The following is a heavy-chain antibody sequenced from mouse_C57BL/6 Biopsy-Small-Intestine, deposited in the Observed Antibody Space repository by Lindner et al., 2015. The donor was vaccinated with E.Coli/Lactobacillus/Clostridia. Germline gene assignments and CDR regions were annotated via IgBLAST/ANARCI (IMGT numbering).Heavy chain of an antibody. Sequence: VQLQESGGDLVKPGGSLKLSCAASGFTFSDYGMHWVRQAPEKGLEWVAYISSGSSTIYYADTMKGRFTISRDIAKNTLFLQMTSLRSEDTAMYYCALYGSSSMDYWGQGTSVTVSS. V-gene: IGHV5-17*01. D-gene: IGHD1-1*01. CDR3: ALYGSSSMDY. CDR1: GFTFSDYG. CDR2: ISSGSSTI. J-gene: IGHJ4*01.